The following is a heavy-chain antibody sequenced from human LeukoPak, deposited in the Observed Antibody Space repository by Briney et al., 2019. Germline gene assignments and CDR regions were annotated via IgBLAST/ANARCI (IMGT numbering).Heavy chain of an antibody. D-gene: IGHD2-2*01. CDR2: INPNSGGT. V-gene: IGHV1-2*02. CDR1: GYTFTGYY. CDR3: AREPPIFCSSTSCYAGYFDY. J-gene: IGHJ4*02. Sequence: GVSVKVSCKASGYTFTGYYMHWVRQAPGQGLEWMGWINPNSGGTNYAQKFQGRVTMTRDTSISTAYMELSRLRSDDTAVYYCAREPPIFCSSTSCYAGYFDYWGQGTLVTVSS.